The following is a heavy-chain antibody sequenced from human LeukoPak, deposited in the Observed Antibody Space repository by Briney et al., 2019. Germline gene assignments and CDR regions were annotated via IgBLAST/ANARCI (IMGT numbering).Heavy chain of an antibody. V-gene: IGHV3-23*01. D-gene: IGHD5-12*01. CDR2: IIGSSGDT. CDR1: GFSLTNFA. Sequence: GGSLRLSCAASGFSLTNFAMSWVRQAPGKGLEWVSLIIGSSGDTFYADSVKGRFTISRDNSKNRLYLQMNSLRAEDTALYYCAKGAYDYIEMGYYDYWGQGTLVTVSS. CDR3: AKGAYDYIEMGYYDY. J-gene: IGHJ4*02.